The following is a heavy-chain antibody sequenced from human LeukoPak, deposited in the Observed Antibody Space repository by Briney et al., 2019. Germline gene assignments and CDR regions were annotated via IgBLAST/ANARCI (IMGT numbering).Heavy chain of an antibody. V-gene: IGHV1-2*02. Sequence: ASVKVSCKASGYSFTDYYVHWVRQAPGQGLEWMGWINPKGGGTNYAQKFQGRITMTRDTSISTAYMELSRLRSDDTAVYYCARDQGGSLLLLTWFDPWGQGTLVTVSS. CDR2: INPKGGGT. CDR3: ARDQGGSLLLLTWFDP. D-gene: IGHD2-15*01. CDR1: GYSFTDYY. J-gene: IGHJ5*02.